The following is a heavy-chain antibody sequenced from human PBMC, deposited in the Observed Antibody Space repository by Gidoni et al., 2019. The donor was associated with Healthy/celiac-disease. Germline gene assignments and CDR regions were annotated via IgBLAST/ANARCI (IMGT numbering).Heavy chain of an antibody. CDR1: GFPSSNAS. D-gene: IGHD4-17*01. CDR3: TTDRGDYGDYEAYYYYGMDV. Sequence: EVQLVESGGGWVTPGGSLRRPCAAPGFPSSNASMRWVRQAPGKGLEWVGRIKSKTDGGATDDAAPVKGRFTISRDDSKNTLYLQMNSLKTEDTAVYYCTTDRGDYGDYEAYYYYGMDVWGQGTTVTVSS. J-gene: IGHJ6*02. CDR2: IKSKTDGGAT. V-gene: IGHV3-15*01.